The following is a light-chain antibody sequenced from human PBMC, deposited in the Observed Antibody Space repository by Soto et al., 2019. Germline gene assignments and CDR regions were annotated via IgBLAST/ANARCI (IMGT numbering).Light chain of an antibody. Sequence: EIVMTQSPATLSVSPGERATLSCRASQSVSSNLASYQQKPGRAPRLLLYGASTRATGIPARFSGSGSGTDFTLTISSLQSEDFAVYYCQQYNNWPPWTFGQGTKVEIK. J-gene: IGKJ1*01. CDR2: GAS. V-gene: IGKV3-15*01. CDR3: QQYNNWPPWT. CDR1: QSVSSN.